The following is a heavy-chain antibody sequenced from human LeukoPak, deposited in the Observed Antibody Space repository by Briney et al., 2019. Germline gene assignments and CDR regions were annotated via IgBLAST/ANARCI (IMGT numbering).Heavy chain of an antibody. CDR2: IYHSGST. CDR3: ARTRDSSGWYGLDAFDI. Sequence: SGTLSLTCAVSGGFISSSNWWSWVRQPPGKGLEWIGEIYHSGSTNYDPSLKSRVTISVDKSKNQFSLKLSSVTAADTAVYYCARTRDSSGWYGLDAFDIWGQGTMVTVSS. CDR1: GGFISSSNW. J-gene: IGHJ3*02. V-gene: IGHV4-4*02. D-gene: IGHD6-19*01.